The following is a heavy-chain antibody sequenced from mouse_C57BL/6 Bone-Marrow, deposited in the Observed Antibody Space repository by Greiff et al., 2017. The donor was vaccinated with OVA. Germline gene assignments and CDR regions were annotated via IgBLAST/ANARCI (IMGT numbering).Heavy chain of an antibody. CDR2: ISDGGSYT. Sequence: EVQLVESGGGLVKPGGSLKLSCAASGFTFSSYAMSWVRQTPEKRLEWVATISDGGSYTYYPDNVKGRFTISRDNATNNMYLQMSHLKSEDTAMYYCAREGSNWGYAMDYWGQGTSVTVSS. J-gene: IGHJ4*01. V-gene: IGHV5-4*01. CDR3: AREGSNWGYAMDY. D-gene: IGHD4-1*01. CDR1: GFTFSSYA.